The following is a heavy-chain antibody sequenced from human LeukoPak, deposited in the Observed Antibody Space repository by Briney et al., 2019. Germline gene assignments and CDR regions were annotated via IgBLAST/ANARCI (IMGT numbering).Heavy chain of an antibody. CDR2: LSSSSSYI. J-gene: IGHJ4*02. V-gene: IGHV3-21*01. D-gene: IGHD3-10*01. CDR3: ARDSLWFGELLYSNFDY. CDR1: GFTFSSYS. Sequence: GGSLRLSCAASGFTFSSYSMNWVRQAPGKGLEWVSSLSSSSSYIDYADSVKGRFTISRDNAKNSLYLQMNSLRAEDTAVYYCARDSLWFGELLYSNFDYWGQGTLVTVSS.